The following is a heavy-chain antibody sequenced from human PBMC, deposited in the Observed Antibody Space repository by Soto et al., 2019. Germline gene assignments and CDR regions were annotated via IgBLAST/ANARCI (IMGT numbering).Heavy chain of an antibody. Sequence: QVQLQESGPGLVKPSETLSLTCTVSGDSIRGYYWSWIRQPPGKGLEWIGYIYYSGSTNYNPSLNSRVTISVDTSKNQFSLKLSSVTAADTAVYYCATRPKSQRWLPYFDYWGQGTLVTVSS. CDR3: ATRPKSQRWLPYFDY. J-gene: IGHJ4*02. D-gene: IGHD6-19*01. CDR2: IYYSGST. CDR1: GDSIRGYY. V-gene: IGHV4-59*08.